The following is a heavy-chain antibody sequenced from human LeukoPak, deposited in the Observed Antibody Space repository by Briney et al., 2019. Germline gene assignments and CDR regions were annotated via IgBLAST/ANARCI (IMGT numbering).Heavy chain of an antibody. D-gene: IGHD4-17*01. J-gene: IGHJ4*02. CDR2: INAGNGNT. Sequence: ASVKVSCKASGYTFTSYAMHWVRQAPGQRLEWMGWINAGNGNTKYSQRFQGRVTITRDTSASTAYMELSSLRSEDTAVYYCARAVEVTTFHFDYWGQGTLVTVSS. CDR3: ARAVEVTTFHFDY. V-gene: IGHV1-3*01. CDR1: GYTFTSYA.